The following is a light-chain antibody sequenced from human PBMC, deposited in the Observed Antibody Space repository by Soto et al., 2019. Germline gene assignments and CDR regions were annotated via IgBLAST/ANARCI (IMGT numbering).Light chain of an antibody. CDR3: SSYAGSDNWGV. V-gene: IGLV2-8*01. Sequence: QSVRTQPPSASGSPGQSVAISCTGTSSDVGGYNFVSWYQQHPGKAPKLMIYEVSKRPSGVPDRFSGSKSGNTASLTVSGLQAEDEADYYCSSYAGSDNWGVFGGGTKLTVL. CDR1: SSDVGGYNF. J-gene: IGLJ3*02. CDR2: EVS.